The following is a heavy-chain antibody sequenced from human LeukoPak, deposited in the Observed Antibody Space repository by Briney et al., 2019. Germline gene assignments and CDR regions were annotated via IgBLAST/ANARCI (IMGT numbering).Heavy chain of an antibody. CDR2: ISSSGSTI. CDR1: GFTFSSYE. J-gene: IGHJ4*02. V-gene: IGHV3-48*03. Sequence: QTGGSLRLSCAASGFTFSSYEMNWVRQAPGKGLEWVSYISSSGSTIYYADSVKGRFTISRDNAKNSLYLQMNSLRAEDTAVYYCARDDSSGYGFDYWGQGTLVTVSS. D-gene: IGHD3-22*01. CDR3: ARDDSSGYGFDY.